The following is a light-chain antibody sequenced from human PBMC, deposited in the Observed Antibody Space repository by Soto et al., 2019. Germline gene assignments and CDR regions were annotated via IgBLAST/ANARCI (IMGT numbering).Light chain of an antibody. Sequence: QSALAQPPSASGSPGQSVTISCTGTASDVGGYNYVSWFQHHPGNAPKLIIYEVTKRPSGVPDRFSGSKSGNTASLTVSGLQVEDGAEYYCCSYGGRVNLVFGGGTKLTVL. CDR2: EVT. CDR3: CSYGGRVNLV. J-gene: IGLJ2*01. V-gene: IGLV2-8*01. CDR1: ASDVGGYNY.